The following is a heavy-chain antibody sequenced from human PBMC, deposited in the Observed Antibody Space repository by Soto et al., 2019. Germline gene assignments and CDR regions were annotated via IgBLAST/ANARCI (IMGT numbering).Heavy chain of an antibody. D-gene: IGHD6-13*01. CDR3: ASSPPGIAGAGPLPPNRFDP. CDR2: IDPSDSYT. CDR1: GYSFTSYW. V-gene: IGHV5-10-1*01. J-gene: IGHJ5*02. Sequence: PGESLKISCKGSGYSFTSYWISWVRQMPGKGLEWMGRIDPSDSYTNYSPSFQGHVTISADKSISTAYLQWSSLKASDTAMYYCASSPPGIAGAGPLPPNRFDPWGQGTLVTVSS.